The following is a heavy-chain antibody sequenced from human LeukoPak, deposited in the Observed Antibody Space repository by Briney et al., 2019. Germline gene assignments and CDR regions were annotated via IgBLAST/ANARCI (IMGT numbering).Heavy chain of an antibody. CDR3: AKGPIVVPAAHYYYYYMDV. V-gene: IGHV3-30*02. CDR2: IRYDGSNK. Sequence: GGSLRLSCAASGFTFSSYGMHWVRQAPGKGLEWVAFIRYDGSNKYYADSVKGRFTISRDNSKNTLYLQMNSLRAEDTAVYYCAKGPIVVPAAHYYYYYMDVWGKGTTVTVSS. CDR1: GFTFSSYG. J-gene: IGHJ6*03. D-gene: IGHD2-2*01.